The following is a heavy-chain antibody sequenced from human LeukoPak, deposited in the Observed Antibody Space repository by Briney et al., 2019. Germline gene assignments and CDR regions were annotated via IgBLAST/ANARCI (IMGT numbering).Heavy chain of an antibody. CDR1: GYSFTTYW. V-gene: IGHV5-51*01. J-gene: IGHJ4*02. Sequence: GESLKISCKGSGYSFTTYWIGWMRQMPGKGLEWMAIITPGNSVTHYSPSLKGQVTISADKSISTAYLQWSSLEASDSGMYYCATRIDGTFYWGQGTLVTVSS. D-gene: IGHD1-26*01. CDR3: ATRIDGTFY. CDR2: ITPGNSVT.